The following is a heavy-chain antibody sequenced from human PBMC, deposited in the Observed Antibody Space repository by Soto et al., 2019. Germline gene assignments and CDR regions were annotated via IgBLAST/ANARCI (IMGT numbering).Heavy chain of an antibody. J-gene: IGHJ6*02. V-gene: IGHV3-30*18. Sequence: PGGSLRLSCAASGFTFSSYGMHWVRQAPGKGLEWVAVISYDGSNKYYADSVKGRFTISRDNSKNTLYLQMNSLRAEDTAVYYCAKDIETIGYYYGMDVWGQGTTVTVSS. D-gene: IGHD3-16*01. CDR3: AKDIETIGYYYGMDV. CDR1: GFTFSSYG. CDR2: ISYDGSNK.